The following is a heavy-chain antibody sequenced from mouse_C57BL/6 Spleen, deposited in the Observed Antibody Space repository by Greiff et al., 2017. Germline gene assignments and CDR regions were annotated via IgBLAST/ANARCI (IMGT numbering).Heavy chain of an antibody. CDR2: ISSGGSYT. CDR3: ARRDSNYGAMDD. D-gene: IGHD2-5*01. Sequence: EVKVVESGGDLVKPGGSLKLSCAASGFTFSSYGMSWVRQTPDKRLEWVATISSGGSYTYYPDSVKGRFTISRDNAKNTLYLQMSSLKSEDTAMYYCARRDSNYGAMDDWGQGTSVTVSS. V-gene: IGHV5-6*02. CDR1: GFTFSSYG. J-gene: IGHJ4*01.